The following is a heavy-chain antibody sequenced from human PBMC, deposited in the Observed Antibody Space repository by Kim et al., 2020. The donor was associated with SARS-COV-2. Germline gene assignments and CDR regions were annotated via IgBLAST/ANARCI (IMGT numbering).Heavy chain of an antibody. CDR1: GFAFSNAW. CDR2: IKTKSDGETT. J-gene: IGHJ4*02. D-gene: IGHD3-10*02. Sequence: GGSLRLSCTASGFAFSNAWVSWVRQAPGKGLEWVGRIKTKSDGETTDYAAPVKGRFSISRDDSTNTLYLQMNSLKIEATAVYYCTTFYVGKSWGQGTLV. V-gene: IGHV3-15*01. CDR3: TTFYVGKS.